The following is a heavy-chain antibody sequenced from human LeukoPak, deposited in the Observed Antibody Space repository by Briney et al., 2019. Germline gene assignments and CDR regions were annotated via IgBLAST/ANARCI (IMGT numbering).Heavy chain of an antibody. CDR3: AREKGNDALDI. J-gene: IGHJ3*02. V-gene: IGHV4-31*03. CDR2: IYYSGST. CDR1: GGSIINAGNY. Sequence: SETLSLTCNVSGGSIINAGNYWTWIRQHPGKGLEWIGYIYYSGSTYYNPSLKSRVIMSIDTSKNQFSLTLNSLTAADTAMYYCAREKGNDALDIWGQGTMVTVSS.